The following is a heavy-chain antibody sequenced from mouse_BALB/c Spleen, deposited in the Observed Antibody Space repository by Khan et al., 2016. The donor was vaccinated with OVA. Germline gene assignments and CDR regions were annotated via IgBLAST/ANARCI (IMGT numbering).Heavy chain of an antibody. D-gene: IGHD1-1*01. CDR2: ISYSGNT. CDR1: GYSITTDYA. V-gene: IGHV3-2*02. J-gene: IGHJ2*01. Sequence: EVQLQESGPGLVKPSQSLSLTCTVTGYSITTDYAWNLIRQFPGNKLEWMGFISYSGNTKYNPSLKSRISITRYTSKNQFFLQLKSVTTEDTARYYCARVYGGDFDYWGQGTTLTVSS. CDR3: ARVYGGDFDY.